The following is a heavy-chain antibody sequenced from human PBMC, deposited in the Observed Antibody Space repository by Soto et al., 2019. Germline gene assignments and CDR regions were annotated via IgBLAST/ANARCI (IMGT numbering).Heavy chain of an antibody. Sequence: QVQLQESGPGLVKPSETLSLTCTVSGGSISSYHWSWIRQPPGKGLEWIGYIYYSGSTNYNPSLKSRVTISVDTSKNQFSLKLSSVTAADTAVYYCARRWGRTFDYWGQGTLVTVSS. CDR1: GGSISSYH. V-gene: IGHV4-59*08. J-gene: IGHJ4*02. CDR3: ARRWGRTFDY. CDR2: IYYSGST. D-gene: IGHD7-27*01.